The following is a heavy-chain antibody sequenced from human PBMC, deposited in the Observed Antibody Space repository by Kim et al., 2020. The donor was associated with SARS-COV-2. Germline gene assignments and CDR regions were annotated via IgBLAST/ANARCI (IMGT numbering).Heavy chain of an antibody. CDR2: MYSGGST. Sequence: GGSLRLSCAASGFTVSSNYMSWVRQAPGKGLEWVSIMYSGGSTFYAESVKGRFTISRDNSKNTLYLQMNSLRAEDTAVYYCARDRSASFDYWGQGTPVT. D-gene: IGHD6-25*01. CDR1: GFTVSSNY. J-gene: IGHJ4*02. V-gene: IGHV3-53*01. CDR3: ARDRSASFDY.